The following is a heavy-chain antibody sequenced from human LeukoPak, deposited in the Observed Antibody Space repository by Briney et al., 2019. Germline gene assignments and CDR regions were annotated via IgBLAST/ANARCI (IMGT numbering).Heavy chain of an antibody. V-gene: IGHV3-7*01. CDR2: IKQDGSEK. Sequence: PGGSLRLSCAASVFTFSSYWMSWVRQAPGKGVEWVANIKQDGSEKYYVDSVKGRFTISRDNAKNSLYRQMNSLRAGDTAVYYCAPGRRCPPGDYWGQGTLVTVSS. CDR1: VFTFSSYW. J-gene: IGHJ4*02. CDR3: APGRRCPPGDY. D-gene: IGHD1-26*01.